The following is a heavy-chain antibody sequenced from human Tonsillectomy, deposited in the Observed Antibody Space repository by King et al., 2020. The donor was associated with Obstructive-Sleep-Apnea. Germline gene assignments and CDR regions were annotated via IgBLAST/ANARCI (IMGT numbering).Heavy chain of an antibody. J-gene: IGHJ4*02. D-gene: IGHD4-23*01. CDR1: GFTFSLYS. CDR2: IRSSTSSI. V-gene: IGHV3-48*04. Sequence: VQMVESGGGLIQPGGSLRLSCAASGFTFSLYSMNWIRQAPGKGLEWVSFIRSSTSSIYFADSVKGRFTISRDDAKNSRYLQMHSLRLEDTAVYYCARNRGSYGGTSIDYWGQGTLVTVSS. CDR3: ARNRGSYGGTSIDY.